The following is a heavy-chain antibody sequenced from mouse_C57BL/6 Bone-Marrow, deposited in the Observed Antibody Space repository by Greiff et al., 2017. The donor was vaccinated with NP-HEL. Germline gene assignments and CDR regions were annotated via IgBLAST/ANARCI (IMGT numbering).Heavy chain of an antibody. V-gene: IGHV2-5*01. CDR1: GFSLTSYG. Sequence: QVQLKESGPGLVQPSQSLSITCTVSGFSLTSYGVHWVRQSPGKGLEWLGVIWRGGSTDYNAAFMSRLSITKDNSKSQVFFKMNSLQADDTAIYYCAKNPRGIGAVVATRAMDYWGQGTSVTVSS. CDR3: AKNPRGIGAVVATRAMDY. CDR2: IWRGGST. J-gene: IGHJ4*01. D-gene: IGHD1-1*01.